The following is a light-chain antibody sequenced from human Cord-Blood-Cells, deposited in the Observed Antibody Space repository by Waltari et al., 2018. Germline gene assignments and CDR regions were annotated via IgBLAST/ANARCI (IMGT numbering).Light chain of an antibody. CDR1: SSDVGGYNY. CDR3: SSYTSSITLV. J-gene: IGLJ2*01. Sequence: QSALTQPASVSGSPGQSITITCPGTSSDVGGYNYVSWYQQHPGKAHKLMIDDVSNRPSGVSTRFSGSKSGNTASLTISGRQAEDEAYYYCSSYTSSITLVFGGGTKLTVL. V-gene: IGLV2-14*01. CDR2: DVS.